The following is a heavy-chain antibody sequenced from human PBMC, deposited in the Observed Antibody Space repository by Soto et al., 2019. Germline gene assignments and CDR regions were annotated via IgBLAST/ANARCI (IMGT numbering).Heavy chain of an antibody. CDR2: IIPIFGTA. V-gene: IGHV1-69*13. Sequence: ASVKVSCKASGGTFSSYAISWVRQAPGHGLEWMGGIIPIFGTANYAQKFQGRVTITADESTSTAYMELSSLRSEDTAVYYCAREAAYCGGYCSILGAHSYYYGMDVWGQETTVTVAS. D-gene: IGHD2-21*02. CDR3: AREAAYCGGYCSILGAHSYYYGMDV. CDR1: GGTFSSYA. J-gene: IGHJ6*02.